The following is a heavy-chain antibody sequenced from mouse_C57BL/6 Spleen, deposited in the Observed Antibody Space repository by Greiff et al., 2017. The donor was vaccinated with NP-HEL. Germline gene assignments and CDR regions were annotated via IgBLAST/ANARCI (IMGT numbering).Heavy chain of an antibody. CDR2: IDPENGDT. J-gene: IGHJ3*01. CDR3: TTERTGTGFAY. Sequence: VQLQQSGAELVRPGASVKLSCTASGFNIKDDYMHWVKPRPEQGLEWIGWIDPENGDTEYASKFQGKATITADTSSNTAYLQLSSLTAEDTSVYYCTTERTGTGFAYWGQGTLVTVSA. CDR1: GFNIKDDY. D-gene: IGHD4-1*01. V-gene: IGHV14-4*01.